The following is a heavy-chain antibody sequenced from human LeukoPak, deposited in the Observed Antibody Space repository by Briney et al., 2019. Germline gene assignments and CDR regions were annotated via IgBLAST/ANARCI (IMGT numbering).Heavy chain of an antibody. D-gene: IGHD3-16*01. CDR3: ARFDYDYVWGRRGY. Sequence: GGSLRLSCAASGFTFSSYSMNWVRQAPGKGLEWVSSISSSSSYIYYADSVKGRFTISRDNAKNSLYLQMNSLRAEVTAVYYCARFDYDYVWGRRGYWGQGTLVTVSS. CDR2: ISSSSSYI. CDR1: GFTFSSYS. J-gene: IGHJ4*02. V-gene: IGHV3-21*01.